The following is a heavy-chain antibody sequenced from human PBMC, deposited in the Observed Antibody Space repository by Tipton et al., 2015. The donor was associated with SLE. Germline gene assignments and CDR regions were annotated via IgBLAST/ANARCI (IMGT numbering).Heavy chain of an antibody. D-gene: IGHD1-26*01. CDR1: GGSISSYY. J-gene: IGHJ6*02. V-gene: IGHV4-4*07. CDR3: AREPAPGDYYYYYGMDV. Sequence: TLSLTCTVSGGSISSYYWSWIRQPAGKGLEWIGRIYTSGSTNYNPSLKSRVTISVDTSKNQFSLKLSSVTAADTAVHYCAREPAPGDYYYYYGMDVWGQGTTVTVSS. CDR2: IYTSGST.